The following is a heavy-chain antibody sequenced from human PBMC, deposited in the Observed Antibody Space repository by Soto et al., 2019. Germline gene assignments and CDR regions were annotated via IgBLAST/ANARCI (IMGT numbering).Heavy chain of an antibody. D-gene: IGHD2-15*01. J-gene: IGHJ4*02. Sequence: QVQLQESGPGLVKPSETLSLTCTVSGGSISSYYWSWIRQPPGKGLEWIGYIYYSGSTNYNPSLXXXXXXXXXXXXXXXXXXXXXXXXXXXXXXXXXXXXXXASDYWGQGTLVTVSS. CDR3: XXXXXXASDY. CDR1: GGSISSYY. V-gene: IGHV4-59*01. CDR2: IYYSGST.